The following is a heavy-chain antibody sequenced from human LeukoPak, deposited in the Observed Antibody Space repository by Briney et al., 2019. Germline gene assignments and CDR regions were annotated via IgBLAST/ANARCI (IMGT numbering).Heavy chain of an antibody. J-gene: IGHJ4*02. CDR1: GFIFSKYW. CDR2: INQDGSAK. D-gene: IGHD3-10*02. V-gene: IGHV3-7*03. Sequence: GGSLRLSCAASGFIFSKYWMSWVRQAPGRGLEWVANINQDGSAKYYVDSVKGRFTISRDNAKNSLSLQMNSLRAEDTAVYYCARGLMFWGQGTLVTVSS. CDR3: ARGLMF.